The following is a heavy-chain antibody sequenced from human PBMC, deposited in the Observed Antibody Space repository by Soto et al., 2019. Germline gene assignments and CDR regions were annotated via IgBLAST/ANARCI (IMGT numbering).Heavy chain of an antibody. J-gene: IGHJ3*02. CDR2: INSSGSST. D-gene: IGHD5-12*01. Sequence: PGGSLRLSCAASGFTFSSYWMHWVRQAPGKWLVWVSGINSSGSSTNYADSVKGRFTISRDNSKNTLYLQMNSLRAEDTAVYYCAKDLWSTIVATIWRNAFDIWGQGTMVTVSS. CDR3: AKDLWSTIVATIWRNAFDI. CDR1: GFTFSSYW. V-gene: IGHV3-74*01.